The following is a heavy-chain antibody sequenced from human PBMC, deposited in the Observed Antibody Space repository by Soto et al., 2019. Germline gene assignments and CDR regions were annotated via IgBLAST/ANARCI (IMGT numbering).Heavy chain of an antibody. J-gene: IGHJ6*02. CDR1: GGTFSSYA. Sequence: QVQLVQSGAEVKKPGSSVKVSCKASGGTFSSYAISWVRQAPGQGLEWMGGIIPIFGTVNYAQKFQGRVTITADESTSTAYMELSSLRSEDTAVYYCARARRGYSYGYHYGMDVWGQGTTVTVSS. CDR3: ARARRGYSYGYHYGMDV. CDR2: IIPIFGTV. D-gene: IGHD5-18*01. V-gene: IGHV1-69*01.